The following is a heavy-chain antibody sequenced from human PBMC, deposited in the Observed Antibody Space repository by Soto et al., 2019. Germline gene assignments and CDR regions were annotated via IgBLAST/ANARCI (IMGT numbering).Heavy chain of an antibody. V-gene: IGHV1-46*01. Sequence: QVQLMQSGAEVKKPGASVKVSCKASGDTFTDYYIHWVRQAPGQGLEWMGTVNPSGGHTTYAQHFLGRVTTTTDTSTSTLYMELTSLTSEDTAVYYCARGGHVVVVTAALDYWGQGTLVTVSS. CDR2: VNPSGGHT. CDR3: ARGGHVVVVTAALDY. J-gene: IGHJ4*02. CDR1: GDTFTDYY. D-gene: IGHD2-21*02.